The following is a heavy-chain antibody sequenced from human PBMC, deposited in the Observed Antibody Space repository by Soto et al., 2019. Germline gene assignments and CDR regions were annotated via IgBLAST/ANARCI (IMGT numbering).Heavy chain of an antibody. Sequence: SETLSLTCVVHGGSFSGYYWSWIRQPPGKGLEWIGEINHSGSTNYNPSLKNRVTISVDTSKNQFSLELSSVTAADTAVYYCFAYYYYYGMDVWGQGTTVTVSS. CDR1: GGSFSGYY. J-gene: IGHJ6*02. CDR3: FAYYYYYGMDV. CDR2: INHSGST. V-gene: IGHV4-34*01.